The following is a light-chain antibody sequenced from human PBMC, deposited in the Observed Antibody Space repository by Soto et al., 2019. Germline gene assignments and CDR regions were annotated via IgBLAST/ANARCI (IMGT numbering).Light chain of an antibody. CDR2: DVR. CDR3: SSYTSTSTLV. J-gene: IGLJ1*01. V-gene: IGLV2-14*03. Sequence: QSALTQPASVSGSPGQSITISCTGTSSDVGYYNYVSWYQQHPGKVPKLMMYDVRYRPSGVSDRFSGSKSGNTASLTLSGLQAEDEDDYYCSSYTSTSTLVFGTGTKVTVL. CDR1: SSDVGYYNY.